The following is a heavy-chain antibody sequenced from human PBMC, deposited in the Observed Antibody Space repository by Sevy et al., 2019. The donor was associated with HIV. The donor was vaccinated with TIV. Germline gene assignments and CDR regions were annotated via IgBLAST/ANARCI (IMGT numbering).Heavy chain of an antibody. Sequence: GGSLRLSCAASGFTFSSYGMHWVRQAPGKGLEGVAATSYDGSNKYYADSVKGRFTISRDNSKNTLYLQMNSLRAEDTAVFYCGRSKYDSGVPVGLDIWGQGTMVTVSS. J-gene: IGHJ3*02. CDR3: GRSKYDSGVPVGLDI. D-gene: IGHD3-10*01. CDR2: TSYDGSNK. V-gene: IGHV3-30*03. CDR1: GFTFSSYG.